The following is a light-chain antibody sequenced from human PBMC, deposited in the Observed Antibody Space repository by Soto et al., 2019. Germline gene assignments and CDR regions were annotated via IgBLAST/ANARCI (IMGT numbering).Light chain of an antibody. Sequence: EIVLTQSPGTLSLSPGERATLSCRASQGVGSNYLAWYQQKPGQAPRLLIYGASSRATGIPDRFSGSGSGADFTLTISGLEPEDCAVYYCQQYGRSPSTFGGGTKVEIK. J-gene: IGKJ4*01. CDR2: GAS. V-gene: IGKV3-20*01. CDR3: QQYGRSPST. CDR1: QGVGSNY.